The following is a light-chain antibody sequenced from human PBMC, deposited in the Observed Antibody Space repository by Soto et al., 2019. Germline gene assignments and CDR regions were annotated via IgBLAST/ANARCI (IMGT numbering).Light chain of an antibody. J-gene: IGKJ4*01. V-gene: IGKV3-15*01. CDR1: QSVNSN. Sequence: EIVMTQSPAPLSVSPGERATLSCRASQSVNSNFAWYQQKPGQAPRLLIYGASTRATDIPARFSGSGSGTEFTLTISSLQSEDFAVYYCQQYNNWPLTFGGGTKVEIK. CDR2: GAS. CDR3: QQYNNWPLT.